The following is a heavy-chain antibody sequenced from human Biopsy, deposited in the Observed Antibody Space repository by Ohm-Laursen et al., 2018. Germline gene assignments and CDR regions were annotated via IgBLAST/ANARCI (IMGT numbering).Heavy chain of an antibody. CDR2: IAYDGSNK. Sequence: SLRLSCSASGFGMYAMHWVRQPPGKGLEWLAVIAYDGSNKYYAESVKGRFTISRARSGDTVHLQMNSLRYEDTALYYCAKDGGQWLGGAFDIWGHGTMVSVSS. J-gene: IGHJ3*02. V-gene: IGHV3-30*18. D-gene: IGHD6-19*01. CDR3: AKDGGQWLGGAFDI. CDR1: GFGMYA.